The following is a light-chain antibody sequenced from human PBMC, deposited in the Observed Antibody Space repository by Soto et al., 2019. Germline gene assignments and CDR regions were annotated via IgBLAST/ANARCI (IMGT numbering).Light chain of an antibody. CDR1: WSNIGAGYE. V-gene: IGLV1-40*01. J-gene: IGLJ3*02. Sequence: QSVLTQLPSVSGAPGQRVTISCTGGWSNIGAGYEVHWYQHLPGTAPKLLIYGVTNRPSGVPDRFSGSRSGTSASLAITGLQAEDEADYYCQSFDSSLSNSGVFGGGTKLTVL. CDR2: GVT. CDR3: QSFDSSLSNSGV.